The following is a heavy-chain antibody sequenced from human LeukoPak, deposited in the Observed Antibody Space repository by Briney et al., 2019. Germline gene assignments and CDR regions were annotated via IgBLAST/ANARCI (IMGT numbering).Heavy chain of an antibody. J-gene: IGHJ4*02. Sequence: PGGSLRPSCAASGFTFSSYSMNWVRQAPGKGLEWVSSISSSSSYIYYADSVKGRFTISRDNAKNSLYLQMNSLRAEDTAVYYCARDARGLILIDYWGQGTLVTVSS. CDR3: ARDARGLILIDY. D-gene: IGHD6-19*01. V-gene: IGHV3-21*01. CDR1: GFTFSSYS. CDR2: ISSSSSYI.